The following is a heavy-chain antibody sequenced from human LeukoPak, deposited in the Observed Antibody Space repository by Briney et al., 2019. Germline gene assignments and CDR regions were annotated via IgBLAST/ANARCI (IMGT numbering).Heavy chain of an antibody. J-gene: IGHJ4*02. CDR1: GFTVSSNY. V-gene: IGHV3-30*18. Sequence: GGSLRLSCAASGFTVSSNYMSWVRQAPGKGLEWVALISYDGNNKYYADSVRGRFTISRDNSKNTLYLQMNSLRVEDTAVYYCAKEGSSGWYEALDYWGQGTLVTVSS. D-gene: IGHD6-19*01. CDR2: ISYDGNNK. CDR3: AKEGSSGWYEALDY.